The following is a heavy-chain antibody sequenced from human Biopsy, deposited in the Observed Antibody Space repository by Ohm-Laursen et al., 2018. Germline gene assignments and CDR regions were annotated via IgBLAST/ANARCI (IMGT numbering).Heavy chain of an antibody. V-gene: IGHV4-59*01. Sequence: SETLSLTCSVSGVYISDYYWSWIRQPPGRGLEWVGSIYYSGSTNYNPSLQSRVSISVDTSRNQVSLTLSSVTAADTAVYYCARDSGILNYGNFKYYHYYGMDVWGQGTKVTVSS. CDR1: GVYISDYY. CDR3: ARDSGILNYGNFKYYHYYGMDV. J-gene: IGHJ6*02. CDR2: IYYSGST. D-gene: IGHD4-11*01.